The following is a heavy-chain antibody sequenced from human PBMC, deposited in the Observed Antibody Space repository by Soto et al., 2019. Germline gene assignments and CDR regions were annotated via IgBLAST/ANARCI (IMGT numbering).Heavy chain of an antibody. CDR2: INAGNGHT. V-gene: IGHV1-3*01. J-gene: IGHJ4*02. D-gene: IGHD5-18*01. CDR3: ARGLNGYLHYFDY. Sequence: GASVKVSCKASGYTFTSYAMHWVRQAPGQRLEWMGWINAGNGHTKYSQKFQGRVTITRDTSASTAYMELSSLRSEDTAVYYCARGLNGYLHYFDYWGQGTPVTVSS. CDR1: GYTFTSYA.